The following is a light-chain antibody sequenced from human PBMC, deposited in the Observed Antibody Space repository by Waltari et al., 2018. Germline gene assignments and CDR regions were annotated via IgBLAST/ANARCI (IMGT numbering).Light chain of an antibody. CDR1: SSNIGSNY. CDR2: RNN. J-gene: IGLJ2*01. Sequence: QSVLTQPPSASGTPGQRVTISCSGSSSNIGSNYVYWYQQLPGTAPKLLIYRNNLRPSGVPDRCSGSKSGTSASLAISGLRSEDEADYYCAAWDDSLSGLVFGGGTKLTVL. V-gene: IGLV1-47*01. CDR3: AAWDDSLSGLV.